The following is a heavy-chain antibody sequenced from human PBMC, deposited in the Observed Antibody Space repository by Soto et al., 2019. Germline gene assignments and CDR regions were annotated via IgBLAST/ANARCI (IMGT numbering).Heavy chain of an antibody. V-gene: IGHV6-1*01. Sequence: PSQTLSLTCDISVDSVSRNSVAWNFNKQSPSRGLEWLGRTYYRSKWYNNYAESVKSRITINPDTSKNQFSLQLNSVTPEDTAVYYCARGQADYYAMEVWGQGTTVTVSS. CDR3: ARGQADYYAMEV. CDR1: VDSVSRNSVA. D-gene: IGHD2-15*01. CDR2: TYYRSKWYN. J-gene: IGHJ6*02.